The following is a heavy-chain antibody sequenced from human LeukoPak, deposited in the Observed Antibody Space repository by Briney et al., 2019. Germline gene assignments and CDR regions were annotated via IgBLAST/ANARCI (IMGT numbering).Heavy chain of an antibody. J-gene: IGHJ3*02. CDR3: AKDRSSTMIVVALPDAFDI. V-gene: IGHV3-23*01. D-gene: IGHD3-22*01. CDR2: ISGSGGST. Sequence: PGGSLRLSCEASGFTFSSYAMRWVRQAPGKGLEWVSAISGSGGSTYYADSVKGRFTISRDNSKNTLYLQMNSLRAEDTAVYYCAKDRSSTMIVVALPDAFDIWGQGTMVTVSS. CDR1: GFTFSSYA.